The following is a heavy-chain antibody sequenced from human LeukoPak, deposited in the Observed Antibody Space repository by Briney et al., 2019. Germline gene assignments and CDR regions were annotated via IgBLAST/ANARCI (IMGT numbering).Heavy chain of an antibody. CDR1: GFTFSSYA. Sequence: SGGSLRLSCAASGFTFSSYAMHWVRQAPGKGLEWVAVISYDGSNKYYADSVKGRFTISRDNSKNTLYLQMNSLRAEDTAVYYCARVGAFDYWGQGTLVTVSS. V-gene: IGHV3-30*04. D-gene: IGHD1-26*01. J-gene: IGHJ4*02. CDR3: ARVGAFDY. CDR2: ISYDGSNK.